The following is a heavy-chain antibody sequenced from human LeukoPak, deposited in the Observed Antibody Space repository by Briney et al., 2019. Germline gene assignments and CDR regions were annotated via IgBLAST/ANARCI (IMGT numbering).Heavy chain of an antibody. CDR2: INHSGST. V-gene: IGHV4-34*01. Sequence: SETLSLTCAVYGGSFSGYYWSWIRQPPGKGLEWIGEINHSGSTNYNPSLKSRVTISVDTSKNPFSLKLSSVTAADTAVYYCARGAPRIVVVTTTRPLDYWGQGTLVTVSS. CDR1: GGSFSGYY. D-gene: IGHD3-22*01. J-gene: IGHJ4*02. CDR3: ARGAPRIVVVTTTRPLDY.